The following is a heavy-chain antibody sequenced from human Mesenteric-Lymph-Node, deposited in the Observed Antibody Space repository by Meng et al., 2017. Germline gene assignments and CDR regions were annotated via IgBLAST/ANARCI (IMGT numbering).Heavy chain of an antibody. CDR3: ASLTQWLAPF. J-gene: IGHJ4*02. D-gene: IGHD6-19*01. CDR2: IYHSGTT. Sequence: QAHLQGPGPGLVKPWQTLSLNCTVAGGSISSSHWCSCVRQPPGKGLEWIGEIYHSGTTNYNPALESRITMSLDKSKNQFSLRLSSVTAADTAMYYCASLTQWLAPFWGQGTLVTVSS. CDR1: GGSISSSHW. V-gene: IGHV4-4*02.